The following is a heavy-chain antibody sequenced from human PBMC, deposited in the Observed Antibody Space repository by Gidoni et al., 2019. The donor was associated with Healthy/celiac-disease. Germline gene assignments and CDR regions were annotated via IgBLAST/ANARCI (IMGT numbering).Heavy chain of an antibody. CDR3: AREVVAAAGSVSFDY. D-gene: IGHD6-13*01. Sequence: EVQLAESVGGLVQPGRSLRLSCPDPGSTYSSYSMTWVRQAPGKALAWVSDIGSGSSTICYADSVRGRFTISRDNAKNSLYLQMNSLRAEDTAVYYCAREVVAAAGSVSFDYGGQRTLVTVSS. J-gene: IGHJ4*02. CDR1: GSTYSSYS. V-gene: IGHV3-48*01. CDR2: IGSGSSTI.